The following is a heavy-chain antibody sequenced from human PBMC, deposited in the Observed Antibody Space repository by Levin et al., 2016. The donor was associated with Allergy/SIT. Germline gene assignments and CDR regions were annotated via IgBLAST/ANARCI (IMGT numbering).Heavy chain of an antibody. V-gene: IGHV4-61*01. Sequence: SETLSLTCTVSGDSVSSGTYYWSWIRQSPGKGPEWIGYIYYTGSTNYNPSLKSRVTISVDTSKNQFSLKLSSVTAADTAVYYCARVPISYQYYSSGHFDYWGQGTLVTVSS. D-gene: IGHD3-22*01. CDR3: ARVPISYQYYSSGHFDY. J-gene: IGHJ4*02. CDR1: GDSVSSGTYY. CDR2: IYYTGST.